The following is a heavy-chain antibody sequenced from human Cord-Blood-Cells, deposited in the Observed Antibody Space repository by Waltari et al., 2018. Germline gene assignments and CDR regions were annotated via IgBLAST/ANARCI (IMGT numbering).Heavy chain of an antibody. CDR2: INHSGST. D-gene: IGHD3-10*01. V-gene: IGHV4-34*01. Sequence: QVQLQQWGAGLLKPSETLSLXXXXXXGSFXGYXWSWIRQPPGKGLEWIGEINHSGSTNYNPSLKSRVTISVDTSKNQFSLKLSSVTAADTAVYYCARLLGSFDPWGQGTLVSVSS. CDR1: XGSFXGYX. J-gene: IGHJ5*02. CDR3: ARLLGSFDP.